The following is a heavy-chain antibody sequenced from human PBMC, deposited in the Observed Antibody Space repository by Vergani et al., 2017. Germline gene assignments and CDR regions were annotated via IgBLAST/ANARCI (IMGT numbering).Heavy chain of an antibody. V-gene: IGHV1-69*06. CDR1: GGTFSSYA. J-gene: IGHJ6*02. Sequence: QVQLVQSGAEVKKPGSSVKVSCKASGGTFSSYAISWVRQAPGQGLEWMGWIIPIFGTANYAQKFQGRVTITADKSTSTAYMELSSLRSEDTAVYYCASNLDAVGRTYYYYYYGMDVWGQGTTVTVSS. CDR3: ASNLDAVGRTYYYYYYGMDV. D-gene: IGHD4-23*01. CDR2: IIPIFGTA.